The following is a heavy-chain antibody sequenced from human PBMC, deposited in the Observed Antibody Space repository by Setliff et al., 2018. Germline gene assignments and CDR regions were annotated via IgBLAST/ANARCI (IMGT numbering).Heavy chain of an antibody. Sequence: PSETLSLTCVVYGDSFSDYYWSWIRQPPGKGLEWIEEINQSGNTNYNPSLNSRVSVSVDTPTNQFSLKVFSVTAADTAVYYCRFWSSYYKNDYWAQGTLVTV. V-gene: IGHV4-34*01. D-gene: IGHD3-3*01. CDR3: RFWSSYYKNDY. CDR1: GDSFSDYY. CDR2: INQSGNT. J-gene: IGHJ4*02.